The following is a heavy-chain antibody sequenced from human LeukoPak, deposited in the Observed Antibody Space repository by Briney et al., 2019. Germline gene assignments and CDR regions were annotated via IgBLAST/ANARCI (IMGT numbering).Heavy chain of an antibody. CDR3: ARVSPPQRYYSGSSGYFDY. CDR1: GGSISSDY. V-gene: IGHV4-4*07. D-gene: IGHD3-22*01. J-gene: IGHJ4*02. Sequence: SETLSLTCTVSGGSISSDYWNWIRQPAGKGLEWIGRIYTSGSAIYNPSLKGRVTMSVDASKNQFSLKLSSVTAADTAMYYCARVSPPQRYYSGSSGYFDYWGQGTLVTVSS. CDR2: IYTSGSA.